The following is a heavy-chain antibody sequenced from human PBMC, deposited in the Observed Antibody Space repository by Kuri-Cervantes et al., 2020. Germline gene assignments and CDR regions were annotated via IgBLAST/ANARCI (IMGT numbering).Heavy chain of an antibody. Sequence: GESLKISCAASGFIFSDHYMDWVRQAPGKGLEWVGRTRNKAYSYTTKYAASVKGRFTISRDNSKNTLYLQMNSLRAEDTAVCYCAKPLSSGWYSLYFDYWGQGTLVTVSS. D-gene: IGHD6-19*01. CDR1: GFIFSDHY. V-gene: IGHV3-72*01. CDR2: TRNKAYSYTT. J-gene: IGHJ4*02. CDR3: AKPLSSGWYSLYFDY.